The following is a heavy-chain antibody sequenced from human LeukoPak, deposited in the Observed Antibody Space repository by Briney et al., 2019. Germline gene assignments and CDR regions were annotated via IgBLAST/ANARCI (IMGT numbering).Heavy chain of an antibody. Sequence: GGSLRLSCAASGFTVSSNHMSWVRQAPGKGLEWVSVIYSGGNTYYADSVKGRSTISRDNSKNTLYLQMNSLRAEDTAVYYCAREADYYDSSWGQGTLVTVSS. CDR2: IYSGGNT. J-gene: IGHJ4*02. CDR1: GFTVSSNH. CDR3: AREADYYDSS. D-gene: IGHD3-22*01. V-gene: IGHV3-53*01.